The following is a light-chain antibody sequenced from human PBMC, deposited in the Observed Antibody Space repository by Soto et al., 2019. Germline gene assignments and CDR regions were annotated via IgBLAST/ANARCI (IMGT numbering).Light chain of an antibody. CDR1: SSDVGGYNY. CDR3: CSYTTSNTRQIV. V-gene: IGLV2-14*03. Sequence: QSVLTQPASVSGSPGQSITISCTGTSSDVGGYNYVSWYQQHPGKAPKFMIYDVSSRPSGVSNRFSGSKAGNTASLTISWLQAEDEADYYCCSYTTSNTRQIVFGTGTKVTVL. CDR2: DVS. J-gene: IGLJ1*01.